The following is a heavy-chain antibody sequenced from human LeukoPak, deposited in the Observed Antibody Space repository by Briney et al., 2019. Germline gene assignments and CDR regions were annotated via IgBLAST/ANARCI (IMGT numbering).Heavy chain of an antibody. J-gene: IGHJ4*02. CDR2: IIPIFGTA. D-gene: IGHD2-15*01. CDR1: GGTFSSYA. V-gene: IGHV1-69*13. CDR3: ARENCSGGSCYFDTLAYFDY. Sequence: SVKVSCKASGGTFSSYAISWVRQAPGQGLEWMGGIIPIFGTANYAQKFQGRVTITADESTSTAYMELSSLRSEDTAVYYCARENCSGGSCYFDTLAYFDYWGQGTLVTVSA.